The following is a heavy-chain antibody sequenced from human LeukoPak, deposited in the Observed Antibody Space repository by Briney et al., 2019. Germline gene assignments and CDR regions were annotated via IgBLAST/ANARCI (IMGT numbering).Heavy chain of an antibody. D-gene: IGHD2-2*02. CDR3: ARVLGSCSTSCYRRGFDP. CDR2: IIPIFGTA. CDR1: GGTFSSYA. J-gene: IGHJ5*02. V-gene: IGHV1-69*13. Sequence: ASVKVSCKASGGTFSSYAISWVRQAPGQGLEWMGGIIPIFGTANYAQKFQGRVTITADESTSTAYMELSSLRSEDTAVYYCARVLGSCSTSCYRRGFDPWGQGTLVTVSS.